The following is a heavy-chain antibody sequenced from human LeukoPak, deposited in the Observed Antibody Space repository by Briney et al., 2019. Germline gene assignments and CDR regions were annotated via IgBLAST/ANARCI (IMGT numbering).Heavy chain of an antibody. CDR2: IRYDGSNK. V-gene: IGHV3-30*02. J-gene: IGHJ4*02. CDR1: GFTFSSYG. D-gene: IGHD3-3*01. Sequence: GGSLRLSCAASGFTFSSYGMHWVRQAPGKGLEWVAFIRYDGSNKYYADSVKGRFTISRDNSKNTLYLQMNNLRAEDTAVYYCAKDRNFWSGYSPYCFDYWGQGTLVTVSS. CDR3: AKDRNFWSGYSPYCFDY.